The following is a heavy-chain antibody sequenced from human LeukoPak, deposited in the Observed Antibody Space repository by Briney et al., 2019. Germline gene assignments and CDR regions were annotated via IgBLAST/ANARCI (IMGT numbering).Heavy chain of an antibody. CDR2: ISYDGSNK. V-gene: IGHV3-30*03. Sequence: PGGSLRLSCAASGFTFSSYGMHWVRQAPGKGLEWVAVISYDGSNKYYADSVKGRFTISRDNSENTLYLQMNSLRAEDTAVYYCARPGGGTTLAPDFDYWGQGTLVTVSS. D-gene: IGHD3-16*01. J-gene: IGHJ4*02. CDR1: GFTFSSYG. CDR3: ARPGGGTTLAPDFDY.